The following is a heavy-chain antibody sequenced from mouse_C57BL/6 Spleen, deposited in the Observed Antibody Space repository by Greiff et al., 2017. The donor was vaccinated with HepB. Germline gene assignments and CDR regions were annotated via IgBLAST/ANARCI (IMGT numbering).Heavy chain of an antibody. J-gene: IGHJ2*01. Sequence: QVQLQQPGAELVMPGASVKLSCKASGYTFTSYWMHWVKQRPGQGLEWIGEIDPSDSYTNYNQKFKGKSTLTVDKSSSTAYMQLSSLTSEDSAVYYCARQTPYYFDYWGKAPLSQSPQ. CDR2: IDPSDSYT. CDR3: ARQTPYYFDY. V-gene: IGHV1-69*01. CDR1: GYTFTSYW.